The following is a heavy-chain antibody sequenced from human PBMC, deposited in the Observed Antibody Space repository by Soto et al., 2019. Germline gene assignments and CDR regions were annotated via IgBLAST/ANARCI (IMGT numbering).Heavy chain of an antibody. D-gene: IGHD6-19*01. J-gene: IGHJ4*02. CDR3: ARDKSPYSSGWHNRHFDY. CDR1: GFTFSSYA. Sequence: QVQMVESGEGVVQPGRSLRLSCAASGFTFSSYAMHWVRQAPGKGLEWVAVISYDGSNKYYADSVKGRFTISRDNSKNTYLQMNSLRAEDTAVYYCARDKSPYSSGWHNRHFDYWGQGTLVTVSS. CDR2: ISYDGSNK. V-gene: IGHV3-30-3*01.